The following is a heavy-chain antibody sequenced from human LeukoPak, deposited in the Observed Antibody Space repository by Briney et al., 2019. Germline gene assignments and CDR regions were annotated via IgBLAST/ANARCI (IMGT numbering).Heavy chain of an antibody. CDR1: GFTFDDYA. CDR2: ISWNSGSI. D-gene: IGHD1-26*01. Sequence: PGGSLRLSCAASGFTFDDYAMHWVRQAPGKGLEWVSGISWNSGSIGYADSVKGRFTISRDNSKNTLYLQMNSLRAEDTAVYYCAKVWELPPFDYWGQGTLVTVSS. CDR3: AKVWELPPFDY. V-gene: IGHV3-9*01. J-gene: IGHJ4*02.